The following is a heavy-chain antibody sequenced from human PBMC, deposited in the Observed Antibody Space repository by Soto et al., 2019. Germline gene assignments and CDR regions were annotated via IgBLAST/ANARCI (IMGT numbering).Heavy chain of an antibody. CDR3: ARVPTDIDYYDSSGYFDY. CDR1: GGSISSYY. V-gene: IGHV4-59*01. D-gene: IGHD3-22*01. Sequence: SETLSLTCTVSGGSISSYYWSWIRQPPGKGLEWIGYIYYSGSTNYNPSLKSRVTISVDTSKNQFSLKLSSVTAADTAVYYCARVPTDIDYYDSSGYFDYWGQGTLVTVYS. J-gene: IGHJ4*02. CDR2: IYYSGST.